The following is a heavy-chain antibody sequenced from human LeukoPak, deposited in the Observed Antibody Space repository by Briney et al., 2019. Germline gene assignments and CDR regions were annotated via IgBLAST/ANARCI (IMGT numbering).Heavy chain of an antibody. D-gene: IGHD5-12*01. CDR2: ISSSSSYI. CDR1: GFTFSSYS. J-gene: IGHJ4*02. CDR3: ARVQYGGYEEYFDY. V-gene: IGHV3-21*01. Sequence: GGSLRLSCAASGFTFSSYSMNWVRQAPGKGLEWVSSISSSSSYIYYADSVKGRFTISRDNAKNSLYLQMNSLRAEDTAVYYCARVQYGGYEEYFDYWGQETLVTVSS.